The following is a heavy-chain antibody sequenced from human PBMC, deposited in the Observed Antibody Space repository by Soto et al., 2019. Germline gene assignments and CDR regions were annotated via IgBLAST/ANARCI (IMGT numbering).Heavy chain of an antibody. J-gene: IGHJ3*01. V-gene: IGHV3-23*01. CDR1: GFIFTNHV. CDR3: VREGRGSFDF. Sequence: LRLFCAASGFIFTNHVMNWVRQAPLKGLEWVSVIGGRGNSAYYAYSVQGRFTISRDNSKNTLSLQMSSLTADDTAIYYCVREGRGSFDFWGRGTMVTVSS. D-gene: IGHD5-12*01. CDR2: IGGRGNSA.